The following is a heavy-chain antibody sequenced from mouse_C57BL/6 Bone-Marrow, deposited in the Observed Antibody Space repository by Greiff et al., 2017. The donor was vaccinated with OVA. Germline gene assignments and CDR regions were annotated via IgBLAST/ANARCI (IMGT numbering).Heavy chain of an antibody. CDR2: INPKNGGT. J-gene: IGHJ3*01. Sequence: EVQLQQSGPELVKPGASVKISCKASGYTFTDYYMNWVKQSHGKSLEWIGDINPKNGGTSYNQKFKGKATLTVDKSSSTAYMELRSLTSEDSAVCYCASGYDGYHAWFAYWGQGPLVTVSA. CDR1: GYTFTDYY. D-gene: IGHD2-3*01. V-gene: IGHV1-26*01. CDR3: ASGYDGYHAWFAY.